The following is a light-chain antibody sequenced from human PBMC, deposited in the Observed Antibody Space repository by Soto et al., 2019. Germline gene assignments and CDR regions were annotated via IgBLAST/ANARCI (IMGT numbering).Light chain of an antibody. J-gene: IGLJ1*01. Sequence: QSALTQPASVAGSPGQSITISCTGTGSDVGGYDYVSWYQQHPGKAPKLLIYEVSNRPSGISNRFSASKSGITASLTISGLQSEDEADYFCSSYTGTSTLVFGTGTKVPS. CDR3: SSYTGTSTLV. V-gene: IGLV2-14*01. CDR1: GSDVGGYDY. CDR2: EVS.